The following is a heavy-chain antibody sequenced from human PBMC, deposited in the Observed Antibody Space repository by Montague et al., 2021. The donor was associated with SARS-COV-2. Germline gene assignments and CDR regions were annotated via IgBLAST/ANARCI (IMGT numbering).Heavy chain of an antibody. CDR1: GGSFSESH. Sequence: SETLSLTCAVYGGSFSESHWSWLRQPPGKGLEWIGEINQSGSTKYNPSLKSRVTISVDTSKNQFSLKLSSLTAADTAVYYCARGQSGITMIVVAILGVEFYFDNWGQGTLVTVSS. J-gene: IGHJ4*02. CDR2: INQSGST. CDR3: ARGQSGITMIVVAILGVEFYFDN. D-gene: IGHD3-22*01. V-gene: IGHV4-34*01.